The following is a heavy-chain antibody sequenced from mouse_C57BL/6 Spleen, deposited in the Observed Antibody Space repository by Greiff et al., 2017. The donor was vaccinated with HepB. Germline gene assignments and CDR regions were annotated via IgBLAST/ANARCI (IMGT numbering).Heavy chain of an antibody. CDR2: ISSGGSYT. D-gene: IGHD2-1*01. Sequence: EVMLVESGGDLVKPGGSLKLSCAASGFTFSSYGMSWVRQTPDKRLEWVATISSGGSYTYYPDSVKGRFTISRDNAKNTLYLQMSSLKSEDTAMYYCARRGNYSFAYWGQGTLVTVSA. CDR3: ARRGNYSFAY. V-gene: IGHV5-6*02. J-gene: IGHJ3*01. CDR1: GFTFSSYG.